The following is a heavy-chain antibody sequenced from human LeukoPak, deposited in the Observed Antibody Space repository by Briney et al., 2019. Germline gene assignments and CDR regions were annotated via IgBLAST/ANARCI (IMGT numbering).Heavy chain of an antibody. J-gene: IGHJ3*02. D-gene: IGHD3-22*01. CDR1: GYTFTSYG. Sequence: ASVKVSCKASGYTFTSYGISWVRQAPGQGLEWMGWISAYNGNTNHAQKLQGRVTMTTDTSTSTAYMELRSLRSDDTAVYYCARDPISYYYDSSGAFDIWGQGTMVTVSS. V-gene: IGHV1-18*04. CDR3: ARDPISYYYDSSGAFDI. CDR2: ISAYNGNT.